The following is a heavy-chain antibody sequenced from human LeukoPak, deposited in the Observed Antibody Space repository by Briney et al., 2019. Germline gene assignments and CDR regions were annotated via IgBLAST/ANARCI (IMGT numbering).Heavy chain of an antibody. CDR2: IHYSGST. CDR3: ARGPTVTDEGNFDH. J-gene: IGHJ4*02. V-gene: IGHV4-30-4*01. D-gene: IGHD4-17*01. CDR1: GGSVNSGNYY. Sequence: SETLSLTCTVSGGSVNSGNYYWSWTHPPPGKGLEWIAFIHYSGSTYHNPSLKSRVTASVDTSKNQFSLKLSSVTAADTAVYYCARGPTVTDEGNFDHWGQGTLVTVSS.